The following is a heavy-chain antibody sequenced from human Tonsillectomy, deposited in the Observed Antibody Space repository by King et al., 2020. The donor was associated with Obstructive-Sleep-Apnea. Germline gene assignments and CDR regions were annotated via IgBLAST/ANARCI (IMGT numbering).Heavy chain of an antibody. Sequence: QLVQSGSELKKPGASVKISCQASGYSFNNHGMNWVRQAPGQGLEWMGWINTDTGNPTYARDFTGRFVLSLDTSVNTAYLQINSLKAEDTAVYYCARVQAEAGPSFLFYFYYYGMDVWGQGTAVTVSS. D-gene: IGHD6-13*01. V-gene: IGHV7-4-1*02. CDR2: INTDTGNP. CDR1: GYSFNNHG. J-gene: IGHJ6*02. CDR3: ARVQAEAGPSFLFYFYYYGMDV.